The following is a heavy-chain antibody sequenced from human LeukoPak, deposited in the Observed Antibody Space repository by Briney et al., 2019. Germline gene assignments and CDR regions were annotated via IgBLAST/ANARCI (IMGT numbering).Heavy chain of an antibody. CDR3: ARDQYGSSSRLFDY. J-gene: IGHJ4*02. D-gene: IGHD6-13*01. CDR2: IYHSGST. V-gene: IGHV4-38-2*02. CDR1: GYSISSGYY. Sequence: SETLSLTCAVSGYSISSGYYWGWIRQPPGKGLEWIGSIYHSGSTYYNPSLKSRVTISVDTSKNQFSLKLSSVTAADTAVYYCARDQYGSSSRLFDYWGQGTLVTVSS.